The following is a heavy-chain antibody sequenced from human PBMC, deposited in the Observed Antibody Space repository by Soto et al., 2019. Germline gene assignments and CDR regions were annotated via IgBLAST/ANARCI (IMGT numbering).Heavy chain of an antibody. J-gene: IGHJ5*02. Sequence: GASVKVSCKASGYTFTGCYMHWVRQAPGQGLEWMGWINPNSGGTNYAQKFQGRVTMTRDTSISTAYMELSRLRSDDTAVYYCAREGYCSGGSCYGNWFDPWGQGTLVTVSS. CDR3: AREGYCSGGSCYGNWFDP. D-gene: IGHD2-15*01. CDR1: GYTFTGCY. V-gene: IGHV1-2*02. CDR2: INPNSGGT.